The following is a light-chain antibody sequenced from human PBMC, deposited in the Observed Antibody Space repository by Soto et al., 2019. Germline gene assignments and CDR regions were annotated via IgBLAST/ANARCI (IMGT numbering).Light chain of an antibody. J-gene: IGLJ1*01. V-gene: IGLV7-46*01. CDR1: TGAVTSGHY. CDR2: DTS. Sequence: QAVVTQEPSLTVSPGGTVTLTCGSSTGAVTSGHYPYWFQQKPGQAPRTLIYDTSNRHSWTPARFSGSLLGGKAALTLSGAQPEDEAEYYCLLSFNGPFAFGPGTKVTVL. CDR3: LLSFNGPFA.